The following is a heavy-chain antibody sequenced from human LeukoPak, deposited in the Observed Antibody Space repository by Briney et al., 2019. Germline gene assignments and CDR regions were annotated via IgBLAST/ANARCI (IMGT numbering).Heavy chain of an antibody. CDR3: AKMPNFDWLLDAFDI. J-gene: IGHJ3*02. D-gene: IGHD3-9*01. CDR1: GFTFSSHG. Sequence: GGSLRLSCAASGFTFSSHGMCWVRQAPGRGLEWVSSISIGGDTTYSDSVKGRFTISRDNSKNTLYLQMNSLRAEDTAVYYCAKMPNFDWLLDAFDIWGQGTMVTVSS. CDR2: ISIGGDTT. V-gene: IGHV3-23*01.